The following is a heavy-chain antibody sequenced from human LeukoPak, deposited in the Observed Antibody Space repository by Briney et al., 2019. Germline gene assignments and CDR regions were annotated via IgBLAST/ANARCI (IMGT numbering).Heavy chain of an antibody. CDR1: GFTFSSYA. CDR2: ISSSGSTI. V-gene: IGHV3-48*04. CDR3: ARVDFLEFYYMDV. D-gene: IGHD3-3*01. J-gene: IGHJ6*03. Sequence: PGGSLRLSCAASGFTFSSYAMSWVRQAPGKGLEWVSYISSSGSTIYYADSVKGRFTISRDNAKNSLYLQMNSLRAEDTAVYYCARVDFLEFYYMDVWGKGTTVTVSS.